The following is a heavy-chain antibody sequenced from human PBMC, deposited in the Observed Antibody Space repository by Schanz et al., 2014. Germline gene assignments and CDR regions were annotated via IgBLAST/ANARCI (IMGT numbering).Heavy chain of an antibody. V-gene: IGHV3-23*01. CDR2: ISGGGGTT. D-gene: IGHD3-10*01. CDR1: GFNFSDYA. Sequence: EVHLLESGGGLVPPGGSLRLSCAASGFNFSDYAMCWVRQAPGKGLEWVSAISGGGGTTYYTDSVKGRFTISRDNSKSTLYLQMSSLRAEDTAVYYCARPALWFGDNCFDPWGQGTLVTVSS. J-gene: IGHJ5*02. CDR3: ARPALWFGDNCFDP.